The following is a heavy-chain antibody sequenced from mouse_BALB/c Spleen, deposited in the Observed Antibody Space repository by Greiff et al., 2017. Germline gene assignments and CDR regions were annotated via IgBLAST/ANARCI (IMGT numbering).Heavy chain of an antibody. D-gene: IGHD3-3*01. J-gene: IGHJ2*01. Sequence: DVKLQESGPDLVKPSQSLSLTCTVTGYSITSGYSWHWIRQFPGNKLEWMGYIHYSGSTNYNPSLKSRISITRDTSKNQFFLQLNSVTTEDTATYYCASGKGGLGFDYWGQGTTLTVSS. CDR3: ASGKGGLGFDY. CDR1: GYSITSGYS. V-gene: IGHV3-1*02. CDR2: IHYSGST.